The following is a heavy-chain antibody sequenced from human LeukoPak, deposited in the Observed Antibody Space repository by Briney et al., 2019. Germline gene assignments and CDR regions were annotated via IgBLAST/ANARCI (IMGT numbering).Heavy chain of an antibody. J-gene: IGHJ4*02. V-gene: IGHV4-59*01. CDR2: IYYSGST. D-gene: IGHD2-2*02. Sequence: PSETLSLTCTVSGGSISSYYWSWIRQPPGKGLEWIGYIYYSGSTNYNPSLKSRVTISVDTSKNRFSLKLSSVTAADTAVYYCARVGKYQLLYDYWGQGTLVTVSS. CDR3: ARVGKYQLLYDY. CDR1: GGSISSYY.